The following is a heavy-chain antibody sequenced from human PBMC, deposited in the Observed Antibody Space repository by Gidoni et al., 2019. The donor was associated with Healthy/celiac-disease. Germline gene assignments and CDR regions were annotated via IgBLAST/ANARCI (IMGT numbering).Heavy chain of an antibody. CDR2: IWYDGSNK. V-gene: IGHV3-33*01. CDR3: ARDPHDYYGMDV. Sequence: QVQLVESGGGVVQPGRSLRLSCAASVFTFSSYGMHWVRQAPGKGLEWVAVIWYDGSNKYYADSVKGRFTISRDNSKNTLYLQMNSLRAEDTAVYYCARDPHDYYGMDVWGQGTTVTVSS. CDR1: VFTFSSYG. J-gene: IGHJ6*02.